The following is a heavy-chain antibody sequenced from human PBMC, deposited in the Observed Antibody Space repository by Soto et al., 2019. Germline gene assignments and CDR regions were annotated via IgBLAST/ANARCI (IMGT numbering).Heavy chain of an antibody. D-gene: IGHD6-13*01. CDR3: ARGEAAAVSFDY. Sequence: SETLSLTCTVSGGSISSYYWSWIRQPPGKGLEWIGYIYYSGSTYYNPSLKSRVTISVDTSKNQFSLKLSSVTAADTAVYYCARGEAAAVSFDYWGQGTLVTVSS. V-gene: IGHV4-30-4*01. CDR2: IYYSGST. CDR1: GGSISSYY. J-gene: IGHJ4*02.